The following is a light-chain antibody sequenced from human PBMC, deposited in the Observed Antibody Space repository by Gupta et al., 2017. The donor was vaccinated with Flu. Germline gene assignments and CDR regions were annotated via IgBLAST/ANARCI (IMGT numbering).Light chain of an antibody. CDR3: CSFSSSNTLV. CDR2: DVS. J-gene: IGLJ1*01. V-gene: IGLV2-14*03. CDR1: TNDVGAYKY. Sequence: QSVLTQPASVSGSPGQSITVSCVGTTNDVGAYKYVSWYQQHPGKAHKLIIFDVSDRPSGVSHRFSASKSGNTASLTISGLQEDDAADYFCCSFSSSNTLVFGAGTKVTVL.